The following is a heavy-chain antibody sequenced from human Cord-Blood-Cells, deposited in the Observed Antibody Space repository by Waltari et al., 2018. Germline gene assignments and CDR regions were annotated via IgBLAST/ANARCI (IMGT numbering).Heavy chain of an antibody. V-gene: IGHV3-30*04. D-gene: IGHD1-7*01. Sequence: QVQLVESGGGVVQPGRSLRLSCAASGFPLSSSAMHWVRLAPGKGLEWVSVISYDGRNKYYADSVKGRFTISRDNSKNTLYLQMNSLRAEDTAVYYCARDLNYDYWGQGTLVTVSS. CDR3: ARDLNYDY. J-gene: IGHJ4*02. CDR2: ISYDGRNK. CDR1: GFPLSSSA.